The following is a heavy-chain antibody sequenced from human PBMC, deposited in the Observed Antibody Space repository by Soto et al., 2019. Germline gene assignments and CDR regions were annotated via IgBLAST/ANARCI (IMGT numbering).Heavy chain of an antibody. D-gene: IGHD3-9*01. CDR1: GGSISSYY. CDR3: ASSPVLTGYFVARIRNLYYFDY. CDR2: IYYSGST. J-gene: IGHJ4*02. V-gene: IGHV4-59*04. Sequence: SETLSLTCTVSGGSISSYYWSWIRQPPGKGLEWIGYIYYSGSTYYNPSLKSRVTISVDTSKNQFSLKLSSVTAADTAVYYCASSPVLTGYFVARIRNLYYFDYWGQGTLVTVSS.